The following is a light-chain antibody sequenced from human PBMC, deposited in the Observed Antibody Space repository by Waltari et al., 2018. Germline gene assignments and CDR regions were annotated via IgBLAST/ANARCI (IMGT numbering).Light chain of an antibody. CDR2: KGI. Sequence: QTVVTQEPALSVSPVGSVTLTCALSSGPVSRPSDPTWYQQPPGQPPRTLVYKGISRSYGVTDRFSGSILGNTAALTITGAQADDESDYYCSMYMGSGVWVFGGGTKLTVL. V-gene: IGLV8-61*01. J-gene: IGLJ3*02. CDR3: SMYMGSGVWV. CDR1: SGPVSRPSD.